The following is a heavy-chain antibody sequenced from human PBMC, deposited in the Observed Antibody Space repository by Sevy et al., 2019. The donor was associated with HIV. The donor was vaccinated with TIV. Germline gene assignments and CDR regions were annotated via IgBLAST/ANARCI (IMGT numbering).Heavy chain of an antibody. CDR3: ARDGVMGGY. Sequence: GGSLRLSCAASGFTFSSCWMSWFRQAPGKGLEWGANIKQDGSGKNYVTSVKGRFTISRDNAKNSLYLQMNSLRADATAVYYCARDGVMGGYWGQGTLVTVSS. V-gene: IGHV3-7*01. CDR2: IKQDGSGK. CDR1: GFTFSSCW. D-gene: IGHD3-16*01. J-gene: IGHJ4*02.